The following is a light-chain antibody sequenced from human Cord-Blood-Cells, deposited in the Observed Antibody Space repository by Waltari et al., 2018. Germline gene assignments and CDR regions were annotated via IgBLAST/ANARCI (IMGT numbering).Light chain of an antibody. CDR1: SSDGGGYNY. CDR2: EVS. V-gene: IGLV2-14*01. CDR3: SSYTSSSTNWV. Sequence: QSALTQPASVSGSPGQSTTISCTGTSSDGGGYNYVSWYQQHPGNAPKLMIYEVSNRPSGVSNRFSGSKSGNTASLTISGLQAEDEADYYCSSYTSSSTNWVFGGGTKLTVL. J-gene: IGLJ3*02.